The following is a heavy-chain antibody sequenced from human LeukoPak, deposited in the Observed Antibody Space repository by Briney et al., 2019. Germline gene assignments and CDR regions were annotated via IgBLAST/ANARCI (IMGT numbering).Heavy chain of an antibody. J-gene: IGHJ4*02. CDR1: GGSIITTNW. Sequence: SETLSLTCGVSGGSIITTNWWSLVRQPPGKGLEWIGEVHLNGATNYNPSLESRVSMSIDKSKNQLSLKLSSVTAADTATYYCTRESGAFSPFGFWGQGTLVTVSS. CDR3: TRESGAFSPFGF. D-gene: IGHD1-26*01. V-gene: IGHV4-4*02. CDR2: VHLNGAT.